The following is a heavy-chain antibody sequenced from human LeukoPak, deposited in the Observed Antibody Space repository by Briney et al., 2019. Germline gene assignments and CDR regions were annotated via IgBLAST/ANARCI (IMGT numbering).Heavy chain of an antibody. Sequence: GGSLRLSCAASGFTFSSYSMNWVRQAPGKGLEWVSSISSSSSYIYYADSVKGRFTISRDNAKNSLYLQMNSLRAEDTAVYYCAREAAAGHDMDDWGKGTTVTVSS. V-gene: IGHV3-21*01. J-gene: IGHJ6*03. CDR3: AREAAAGHDMDD. CDR1: GFTFSSYS. CDR2: ISSSSSYI. D-gene: IGHD6-13*01.